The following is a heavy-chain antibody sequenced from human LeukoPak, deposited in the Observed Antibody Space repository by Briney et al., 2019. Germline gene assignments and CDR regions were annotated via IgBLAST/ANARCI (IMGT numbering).Heavy chain of an antibody. D-gene: IGHD3-10*01. V-gene: IGHV1-69*01. CDR1: GGTFSSYA. Sequence: GASVKVSFKASGGTFSSYAISWVRQAPGQGLEWMGGIIPIFGTANYAQKFQGRVTITADESTSTAYMELSSLRSEDTAVYYCARGDYYYGSGSYYNPHYWGQGTLVTVSS. CDR2: IIPIFGTA. CDR3: ARGDYYYGSGSYYNPHY. J-gene: IGHJ4*02.